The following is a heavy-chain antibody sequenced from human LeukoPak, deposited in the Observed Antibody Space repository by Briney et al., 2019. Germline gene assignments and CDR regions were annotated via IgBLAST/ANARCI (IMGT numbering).Heavy chain of an antibody. Sequence: GSLRLSCAASGFTFSSYAMSWVRQAPGKGLEWVSAISGSGGSTYYADSVKGRFTISRDNSKNTLYLQMNSLRAEDTAVYYCAKVPSGYSSVNDAFDIWGQGTMVTVSS. CDR2: ISGSGGST. D-gene: IGHD6-25*01. V-gene: IGHV3-23*01. CDR1: GFTFSSYA. CDR3: AKVPSGYSSVNDAFDI. J-gene: IGHJ3*02.